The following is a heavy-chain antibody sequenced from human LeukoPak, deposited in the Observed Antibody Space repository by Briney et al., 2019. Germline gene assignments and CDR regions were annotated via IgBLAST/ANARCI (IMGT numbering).Heavy chain of an antibody. V-gene: IGHV4-61*02. J-gene: IGHJ6*03. CDR3: ARVTSSWSLYYYMDV. Sequence: PSETLSLTCTVSGGSISSGSYYWSWIRQPAGKGLEWIGRIYTSGSTNYNPSLKSRVTISVDTSKNQFSLKLSSVTAADTAVYYCARVTSSWSLYYYMDVWGKGTTVTVSS. CDR1: GGSISSGSYY. D-gene: IGHD6-13*01. CDR2: IYTSGST.